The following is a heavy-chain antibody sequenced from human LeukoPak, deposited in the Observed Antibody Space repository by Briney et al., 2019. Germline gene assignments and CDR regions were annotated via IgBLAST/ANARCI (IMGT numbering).Heavy chain of an antibody. CDR1: GDSMEIDY. CDR3: ARELKSGGWYYDY. CDR2: IYTSGST. J-gene: IGHJ4*02. D-gene: IGHD6-19*01. Sequence: SETLSLTCSVSGDSMEIDYWNWIRQPAGKGLEWIGRIYTSGSTNYNPSLKSRVTMSVDTSKNQFSLKLSSVTAADTAVYYCARELKSGGWYYDYWGQGTLVTVSS. V-gene: IGHV4-4*07.